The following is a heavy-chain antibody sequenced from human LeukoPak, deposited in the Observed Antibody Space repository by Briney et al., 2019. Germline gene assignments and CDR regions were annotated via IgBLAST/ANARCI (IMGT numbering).Heavy chain of an antibody. J-gene: IGHJ4*02. V-gene: IGHV3-23*01. CDR3: AKANMVRGVTLKFDY. CDR2: ISGNGGST. Sequence: GGSLRLSCAASGLSFSSYAMSWVRQAPGKGLEWVSVISGNGGSTDYADAVKGRFTSSRDNSKNTLYLQMNSLRAEDTAVYYCAKANMVRGVTLKFDYWGQGTLVTVSS. D-gene: IGHD3-10*01. CDR1: GLSFSSYA.